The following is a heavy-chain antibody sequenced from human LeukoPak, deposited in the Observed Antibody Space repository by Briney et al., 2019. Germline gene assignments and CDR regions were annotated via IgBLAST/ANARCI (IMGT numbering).Heavy chain of an antibody. CDR1: GYTFTSYY. CDR3: ARASGYDYVWGSYSDY. Sequence: ASVKVSCKASGYTFTSYYVHWVRQAPGQGLEWMGIINPSGGSTSYAQKFQGRVTMTRDTSTSTVYMELSSLRSEDTAVYYCARASGYDYVWGSYSDYWGQGTLVTVSS. D-gene: IGHD3-16*01. CDR2: INPSGGST. V-gene: IGHV1-46*01. J-gene: IGHJ4*02.